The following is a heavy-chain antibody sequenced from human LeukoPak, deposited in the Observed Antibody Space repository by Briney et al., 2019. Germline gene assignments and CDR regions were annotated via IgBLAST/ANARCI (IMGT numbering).Heavy chain of an antibody. Sequence: ALVKVSCTASGYTFTSNYIHWVRQAPGRGLEWMGMIYPRDGSASYAQKFQGRVAVTRDTFTSTVHMELSGLRSEDTAVYYCARDQEGFDYWGQGTLVTVSS. J-gene: IGHJ4*02. CDR3: ARDQEGFDY. CDR2: IYPRDGSA. CDR1: GYTFTSNY. V-gene: IGHV1-46*01.